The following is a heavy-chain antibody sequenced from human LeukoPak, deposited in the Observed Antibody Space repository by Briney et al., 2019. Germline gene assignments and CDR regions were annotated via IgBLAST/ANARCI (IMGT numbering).Heavy chain of an antibody. V-gene: IGHV3-15*01. Sequence: GGSLRLSCAASGFTFSNSWMSWVRQAPGKGLEWVGRIKCKTEGRTTNYAAPVKGRFTISRNDSKNTLYLQMNSLKTEDTGGYYCSIDLTTLVVITFDPWGQGALVTVSS. CDR2: IKCKTEGRTT. CDR3: SIDLTTLVVITFDP. CDR1: GFTFSNSW. J-gene: IGHJ5*02. D-gene: IGHD3-22*01.